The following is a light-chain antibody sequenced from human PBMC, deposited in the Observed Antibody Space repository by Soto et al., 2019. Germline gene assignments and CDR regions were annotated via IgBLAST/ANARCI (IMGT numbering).Light chain of an antibody. CDR2: EVR. V-gene: IGLV2-14*02. J-gene: IGLJ3*02. CDR3: SAYTARSTLV. CDR1: SSDIGSYNL. Sequence: QSVLTQPASVSGSPGQSITISCTGTSSDIGSYNLVSWYQQHPGKAPKVIIYEVRNRPSGISSRFSGSRSGNTASLTISGLQPEDEGDYYCSAYTARSTLVFGGGTKLTVL.